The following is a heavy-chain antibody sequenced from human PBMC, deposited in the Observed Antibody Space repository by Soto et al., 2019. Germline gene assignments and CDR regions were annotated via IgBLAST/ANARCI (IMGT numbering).Heavy chain of an antibody. CDR2: IYWDDDK. J-gene: IGHJ5*02. CDR1: GFSLSTSGVG. CDR3: AHSSRKSGRGPITIFGVVIAPDRGWFDP. V-gene: IGHV2-5*02. D-gene: IGHD3-3*01. Sequence: QITLKESGPTLVKPTQTLTLTCTFSGFSLSTSGVGVGWIRQPPGKALEWLALIYWDDDKRYSPSLKSRLTITKDTSKNQVVLTMTNMDTVDTATYYCAHSSRKSGRGPITIFGVVIAPDRGWFDPWGQGTLVTVSS.